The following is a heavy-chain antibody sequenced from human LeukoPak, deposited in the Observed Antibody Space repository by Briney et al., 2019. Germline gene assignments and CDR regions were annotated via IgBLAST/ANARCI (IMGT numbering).Heavy chain of an antibody. J-gene: IGHJ4*02. Sequence: GGSLRLSCGASGFTFRTSWMHWVRQGPGKGLMWVSFINRDGSTTSHADSVKGRFTISRDNGKNMLYLQMNRLSEEDTAVYYCATDHEYSQEPWGQGTLVIVSS. CDR1: GFTFRTSW. CDR3: ATDHEYSQEP. D-gene: IGHD5-12*01. V-gene: IGHV3-74*01. CDR2: INRDGSTT.